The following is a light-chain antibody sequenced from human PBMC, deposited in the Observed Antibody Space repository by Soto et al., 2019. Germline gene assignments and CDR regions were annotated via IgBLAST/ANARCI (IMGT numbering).Light chain of an antibody. CDR1: QSVLYSSNNRNY. CDR2: WAS. CDR3: QQYYNTPLT. Sequence: DIVMTQSPDSLAVCLGERVTINCKASQSVLYSSNNRNYLAWFQQKPGQPPKLLIYWASTRESGVPDRFSGSGSGTDFTLTISGLQAEDVAVYYCQQYYNTPLTFGGGTKVEI. J-gene: IGKJ4*01. V-gene: IGKV4-1*01.